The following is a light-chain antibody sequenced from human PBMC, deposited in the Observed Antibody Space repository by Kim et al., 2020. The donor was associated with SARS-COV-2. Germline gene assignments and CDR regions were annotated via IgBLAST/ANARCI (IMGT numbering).Light chain of an antibody. J-gene: IGLJ2*01. V-gene: IGLV2-14*03. CDR1: SSDVGGYNF. Sequence: QSALTQPASVSGSPGQSITISCAGSSSDVGGYNFVSWYQHHPGKSPKLMIYDVSNRPSGVSNRFSGSKSGNTASLTISGLQAEDEADYYCSSYTSSSTLGVVFGGGTQLTVL. CDR2: DVS. CDR3: SSYTSSSTLGVV.